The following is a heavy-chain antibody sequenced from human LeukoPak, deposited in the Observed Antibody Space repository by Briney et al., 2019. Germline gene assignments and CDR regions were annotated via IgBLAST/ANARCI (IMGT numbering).Heavy chain of an antibody. Sequence: SETLSLTCTVSGVSMTTYYWSWIRQPPGKGLEWIGYIYYSGSTNYNPSLKSRVTISVDTSKNQFSLKLSSVTAADTAVYYCARVARSSSWYNWFDPWGQGTLVTVSS. CDR2: IYYSGST. CDR1: GVSMTTYY. V-gene: IGHV4-59*01. CDR3: ARVARSSSWYNWFDP. J-gene: IGHJ5*02. D-gene: IGHD6-13*01.